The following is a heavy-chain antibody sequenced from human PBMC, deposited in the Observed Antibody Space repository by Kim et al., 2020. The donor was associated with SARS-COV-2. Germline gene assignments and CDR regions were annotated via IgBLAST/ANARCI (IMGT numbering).Heavy chain of an antibody. CDR2: IDPSDSYT. D-gene: IGHD3-9*01. V-gene: IGHV5-10-1*01. CDR3: ARHLYFDWLGAHHHAFDI. Sequence: GESLKISCKGSGYSFTSYWISWVRQMPGKGLEWMGRIDPSDSYTNYSPSFQGHVTISADKSISTAYLQWSSLKASDTAMYYCARHLYFDWLGAHHHAFDIWGQGTMVTVSS. CDR1: GYSFTSYW. J-gene: IGHJ3*02.